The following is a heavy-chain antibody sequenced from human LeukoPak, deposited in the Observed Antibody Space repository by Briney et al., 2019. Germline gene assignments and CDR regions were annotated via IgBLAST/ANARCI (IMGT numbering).Heavy chain of an antibody. V-gene: IGHV1-3*04. CDR1: GYSFTSNA. Sequence: GASVKVSCKASGYSFTSNALHWVRQAPGQRLEWMGWINTGNGHTKYSQNFQDRVTITRDTSASTAYMELNSLRSEDTAVYYCARENQYCSGGSCYYHWLDPWGQGTLVTVSS. D-gene: IGHD2-15*01. CDR3: ARENQYCSGGSCYYHWLDP. CDR2: INTGNGHT. J-gene: IGHJ5*02.